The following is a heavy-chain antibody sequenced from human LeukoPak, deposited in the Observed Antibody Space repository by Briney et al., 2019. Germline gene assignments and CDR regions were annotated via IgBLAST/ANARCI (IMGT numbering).Heavy chain of an antibody. CDR2: MNQDGSEK. CDR3: ARDSFGSSPFIDY. J-gene: IGHJ4*02. D-gene: IGHD3-3*01. V-gene: IGHV3-7*01. Sequence: GGSLRLSCAASGFSFGSYFMTWVRQAPGKGLEWVANMNQDGSEKYYVDSVKGRFTISRDNAKNSLYLQMNSLRVEDTAMYYCARDSFGSSPFIDYWGQGTLVTVSS. CDR1: GFSFGSYF.